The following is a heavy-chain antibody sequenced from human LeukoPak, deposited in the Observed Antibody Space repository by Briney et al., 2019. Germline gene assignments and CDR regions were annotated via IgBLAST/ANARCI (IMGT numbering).Heavy chain of an antibody. CDR3: ARGGNYGDYGLDVFDV. D-gene: IGHD4-17*01. Sequence: SETLSLTCTVSGGSISNYYWSWIRQPPGKALEWIWYIYNSGSTTNNPSLKSRVTISVDTSKNQFSLKLTSVTAADTAVYYCARGGNYGDYGLDVFDVSGQGTMVTVS. J-gene: IGHJ3*01. V-gene: IGHV4-59*01. CDR2: IYNSGST. CDR1: GGSISNYY.